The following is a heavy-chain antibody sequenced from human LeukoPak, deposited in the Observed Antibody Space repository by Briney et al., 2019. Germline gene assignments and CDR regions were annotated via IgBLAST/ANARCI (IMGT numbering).Heavy chain of an antibody. CDR2: INPNSGGT. CDR1: GYTFTSYG. D-gene: IGHD6-13*01. CDR3: ARRGIAAAWFDP. V-gene: IGHV1-2*02. J-gene: IGHJ5*02. Sequence: ASVKVSCKASGYTFTSYGISWVRQAPGQGLEWMGWINPNSGGTNYAQKFQGRVTMTRDTSISTAYMELSRLRSDDTAVYYCARRGIAAAWFDPWGQGTLVTVSS.